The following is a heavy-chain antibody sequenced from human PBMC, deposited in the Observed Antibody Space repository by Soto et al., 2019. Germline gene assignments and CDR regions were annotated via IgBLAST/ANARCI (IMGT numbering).Heavy chain of an antibody. V-gene: IGHV4-59*08. CDR2: IYYSGST. J-gene: IGHJ4*02. Sequence: SETLSLTCTVSGGSISSYYWSWIRQPPGKGLEWIGYIYYSGSTNYNPSLKSRVTISVDTSKNQFSLKLHPVTAADTAVYYCAGGASPYYFDYWGQGALVTVSS. CDR1: GGSISSYY. CDR3: AGGASPYYFDY. D-gene: IGHD1-26*01.